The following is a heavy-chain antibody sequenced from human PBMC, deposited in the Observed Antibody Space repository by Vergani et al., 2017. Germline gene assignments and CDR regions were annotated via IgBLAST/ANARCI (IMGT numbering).Heavy chain of an antibody. Sequence: EVQLLQSGGGVIQPGGSVRLSCAASGFTFSACPMTWVRQAPGKGLEWVSAISARYPSTYYADSVKGRFTISRDNSKNMLYLQKNSLRAEDTAVYYCARLSYDTTPCLQGGYDCWGQGTLVSVSS. CDR2: ISARYPST. V-gene: IGHV3-23*01. D-gene: IGHD3-22*01. CDR3: ARLSYDTTPCLQGGYDC. J-gene: IGHJ4*02. CDR1: GFTFSACP.